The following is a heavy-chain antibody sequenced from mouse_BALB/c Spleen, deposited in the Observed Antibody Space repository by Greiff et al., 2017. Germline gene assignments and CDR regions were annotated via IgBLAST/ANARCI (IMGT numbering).Heavy chain of an antibody. V-gene: IGHV14-4*02. Sequence: EVQLQQSGAELVRSGASVKLSCTASGFNIKDYYMHWVKQRPEQGLEWIGWIDPENGDTEYAPKFQGKATMTADTSSNTAYLQLSSLTPEDTAVYYCKRVGYWGQGTTLTVSS. J-gene: IGHJ2*01. CDR1: GFNIKDYY. CDR3: KRVGY. CDR2: IDPENGDT.